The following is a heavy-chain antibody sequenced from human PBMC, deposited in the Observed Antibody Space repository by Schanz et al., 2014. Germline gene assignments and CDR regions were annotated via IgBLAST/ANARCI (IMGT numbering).Heavy chain of an antibody. Sequence: QVQLQESGPGLVKPSQTLSLTCIVSGGSISSGTYYWSWLRQPAGKGLEWIGRIYTSGSTNYNPSLKSRATISQATPKNQCSLKLSAVTAADTAVYYCAREPLSGYNWFDPWGQGSLVTVSS. J-gene: IGHJ5*02. CDR3: AREPLSGYNWFDP. D-gene: IGHD6-25*01. CDR1: GGSISSGTYY. V-gene: IGHV4-61*02. CDR2: IYTSGST.